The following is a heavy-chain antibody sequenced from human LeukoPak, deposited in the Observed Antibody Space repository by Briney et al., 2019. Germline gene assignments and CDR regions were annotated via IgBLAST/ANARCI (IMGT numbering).Heavy chain of an antibody. CDR3: ARGRYAAGSVDY. CDR2: INHSGST. J-gene: IGHJ4*02. V-gene: IGHV4-34*01. D-gene: IGHD6-13*01. Sequence: PSETLSLTCAVYVGSFSGYYWSWIRQPPGKGLEWIGEINHSGSTNYNPSLKSRVTISVDTSKNQFSLKLSSVTAADTAVYYCARGRYAAGSVDYWGQGTLVTVSS. CDR1: VGSFSGYY.